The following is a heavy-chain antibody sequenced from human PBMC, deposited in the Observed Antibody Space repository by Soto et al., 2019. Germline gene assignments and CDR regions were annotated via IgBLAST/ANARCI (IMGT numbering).Heavy chain of an antibody. Sequence: PGGSLRLSCAISGFSVSSNYLSRVRQAPGKGLEWVSVHYSGGSTYYADSVQGRFTISRDKSNNTLYLQMRRVRAEDTAVYFCARQSNNRGTVGATSPIDTWGQGTQVTVSS. J-gene: IGHJ5*02. CDR1: GFSVSSNY. CDR2: HYSGGST. V-gene: IGHV3-53*01. D-gene: IGHD1-26*01. CDR3: ARQSNNRGTVGATSPIDT.